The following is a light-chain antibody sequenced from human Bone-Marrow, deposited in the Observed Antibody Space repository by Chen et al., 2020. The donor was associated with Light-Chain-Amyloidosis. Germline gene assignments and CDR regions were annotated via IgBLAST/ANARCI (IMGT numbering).Light chain of an antibody. J-gene: IGKJ4*01. Sequence: DIQLIQSPSSVSASVGDRVTITCRASQSVSKWLAWYQQKAGEAPKVLIHAASILQSGVPARFSGSGSGTDFTLTISSLQPEDFATYYCQQSNTYPLSFGVGTNVEIK. V-gene: IGKV1-12*01. CDR1: QSVSKW. CDR3: QQSNTYPLS. CDR2: AAS.